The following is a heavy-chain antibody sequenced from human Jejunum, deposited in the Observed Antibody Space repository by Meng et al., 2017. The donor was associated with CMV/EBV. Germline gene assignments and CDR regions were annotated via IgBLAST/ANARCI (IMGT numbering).Heavy chain of an antibody. CDR1: GGSISTYY. CDR3: ARAHNDYSINS. D-gene: IGHD4-11*01. J-gene: IGHJ5*02. CDR2: IYYSGTT. Sequence: SGGSISTYYWNWIRQPPGKGGKGLAWIGFIYYSGTTYYNPSLKSRVTISVDTAKNQFSLKLNSVTAADTAAYFCARAHNDYSINSWGQGTLVTVSS. V-gene: IGHV4-59*01.